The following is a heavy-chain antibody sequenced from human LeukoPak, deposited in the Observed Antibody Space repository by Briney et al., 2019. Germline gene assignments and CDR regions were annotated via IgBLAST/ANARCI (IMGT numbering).Heavy chain of an antibody. CDR3: ARGGCSSTSCPRSWFDP. J-gene: IGHJ5*02. V-gene: IGHV3-30*01. CDR1: GFTFSSYA. D-gene: IGHD2-2*01. Sequence: GGSLRLSCAASGFTFSSYAMHWVRQAPGKGLEWVAVISYDGSNKYYADSVKGRFTISRDNSKNTLYLQMNSLRAEDTAVYYCARGGCSSTSCPRSWFDPWGRGTLVTVPS. CDR2: ISYDGSNK.